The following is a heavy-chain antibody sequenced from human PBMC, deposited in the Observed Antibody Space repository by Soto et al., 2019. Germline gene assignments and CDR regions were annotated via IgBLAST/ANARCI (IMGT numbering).Heavy chain of an antibody. Sequence: QVQLVQSGAELKKPGASVNISCQASGFTFSDTLINWVRQGPGQRLEWMGWINPANGNTRYSESFQRRVTISTLSSASTAYAPLSDLTSEDKAVYSCARDIVSVGPRANQAFDVWGQGTVISVPS. CDR1: GFTFSDTL. J-gene: IGHJ3*01. V-gene: IGHV1-3*01. D-gene: IGHD1-26*01. CDR2: INPANGNT. CDR3: ARDIVSVGPRANQAFDV.